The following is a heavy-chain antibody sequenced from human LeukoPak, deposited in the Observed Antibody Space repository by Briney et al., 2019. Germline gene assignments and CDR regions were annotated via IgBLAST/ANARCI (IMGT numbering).Heavy chain of an antibody. CDR1: GFTFSSYS. J-gene: IGHJ4*02. V-gene: IGHV3-48*01. CDR3: AREAYGDLDY. Sequence: PGGSLRLSCAASGFTFSSYSMNWVRQAPGKGLEWVSYISSSSSPIYFADSVKGRFTISRDNAKNSLYLQMNSLRAEDTAVYYCAREAYGDLDYWGQGTLVTVSS. CDR2: ISSSSSPI. D-gene: IGHD4-17*01.